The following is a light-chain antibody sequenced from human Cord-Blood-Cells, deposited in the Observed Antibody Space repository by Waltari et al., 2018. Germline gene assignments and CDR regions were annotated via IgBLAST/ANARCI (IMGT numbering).Light chain of an antibody. Sequence: QSALTQPASVSGSPVQSFTISCPGTSSDVGGYNYVPWYQQHPGKAPKLMIYDVSNRPSGVSNRFSGSKSGNTASLTISGLQAEDEADYYCSSYTSSSTLVFGTGTKVTVL. J-gene: IGLJ1*01. CDR2: DVS. V-gene: IGLV2-14*01. CDR3: SSYTSSSTLV. CDR1: SSDVGGYNY.